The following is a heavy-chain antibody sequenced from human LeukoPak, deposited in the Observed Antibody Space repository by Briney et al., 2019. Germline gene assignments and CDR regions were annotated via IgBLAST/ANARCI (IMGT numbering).Heavy chain of an antibody. Sequence: GGSLRLSCAASGLSFSAYAMYWVRQAPGKGPEWVALIRYDGINKYYGDSVKGRFTISRDNSKNMLYLQMNSLRAEDTAVYYCVKTGSGWYGDYWGQGARVTVSS. V-gene: IGHV3-30*02. CDR2: IRYDGINK. D-gene: IGHD6-13*01. CDR1: GLSFSAYA. J-gene: IGHJ4*02. CDR3: VKTGSGWYGDY.